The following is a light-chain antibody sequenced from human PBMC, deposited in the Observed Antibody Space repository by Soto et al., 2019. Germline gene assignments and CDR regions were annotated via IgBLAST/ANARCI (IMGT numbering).Light chain of an antibody. V-gene: IGLV2-23*01. J-gene: IGLJ1*01. CDR1: SSDVGSNNL. CDR2: EGS. CDR3: CAFWGSSTSFV. Sequence: QSALTQPASVSGSPGQSITISCTGTSSDVGSNNLVSWYQQHPGKAPKLMIYEGSKRPSGVSNRFSGSKSGNTASLTISGLQAEDEADYYGCAFWGSSTSFVFATGTKLTAL.